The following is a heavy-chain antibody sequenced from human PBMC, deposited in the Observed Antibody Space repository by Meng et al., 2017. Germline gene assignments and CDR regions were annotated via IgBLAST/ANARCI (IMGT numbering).Heavy chain of an antibody. CDR3: ARDHYYDSSGLNDAFDI. CDR1: GFTFSSYG. Sequence: GESLKISCAASGFTFSSYGMHWVRQAPGKGLEWVAVIWYDGSNKYYADSVKGRFTISRDNSTNTLYLQMNSLRAEDTAVYYCARDHYYDSSGLNDAFDIWGQGTMVTVSS. V-gene: IGHV3-33*01. D-gene: IGHD3-22*01. CDR2: IWYDGSNK. J-gene: IGHJ3*02.